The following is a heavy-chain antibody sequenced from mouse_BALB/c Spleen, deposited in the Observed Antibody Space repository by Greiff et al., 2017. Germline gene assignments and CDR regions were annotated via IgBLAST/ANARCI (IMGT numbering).Heavy chain of an antibody. CDR3: ASAYYGNGYYFDY. Sequence: EVKLVESGGGLVKLGGSLKLSCAASGFTFSSYYMSWVRQTPEKRLELVAAINSNGGSTYYPDTVKGRFTISRDNAKNTLYLQMSSLRSEDTALYYCASAYYGNGYYFDYWGQGTTLTVSS. CDR2: INSNGGST. D-gene: IGHD2-10*01. J-gene: IGHJ2*01. CDR1: GFTFSSYY. V-gene: IGHV5-6-2*01.